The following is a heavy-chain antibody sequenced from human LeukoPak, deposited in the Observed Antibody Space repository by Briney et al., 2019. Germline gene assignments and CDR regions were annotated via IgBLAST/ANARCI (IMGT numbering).Heavy chain of an antibody. CDR1: GFTFNTYS. J-gene: IGHJ4*02. CDR3: ACHSGGIYLTGDF. D-gene: IGHD1-26*01. V-gene: IGHV3-30*04. Sequence: GGSLRLSCAASGFTFNTYSIHWVRQAPGKGLEWVAVISYDGSYKFYADSVKGRFTISRDNSKNTVSLQMNSLRAEDTALYYCACHSGGIYLTGDFWGQGTLVTVSS. CDR2: ISYDGSYK.